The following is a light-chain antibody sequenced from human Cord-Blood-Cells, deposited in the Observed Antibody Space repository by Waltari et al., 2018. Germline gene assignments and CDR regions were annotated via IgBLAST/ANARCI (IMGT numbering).Light chain of an antibody. CDR3: SSYTSSSTLYV. V-gene: IGLV2-14*01. Sequence: QSALTQPASVSGSPGQSITISCTGTSSDVGGYNYVSWYQQHPGKAPKLMMYYVSNRPSGVSNRFSGSKSGNTASLTISGLQAEDEADYYCSSYTSSSTLYVFGTGTKVTVL. J-gene: IGLJ1*01. CDR2: YVS. CDR1: SSDVGGYNY.